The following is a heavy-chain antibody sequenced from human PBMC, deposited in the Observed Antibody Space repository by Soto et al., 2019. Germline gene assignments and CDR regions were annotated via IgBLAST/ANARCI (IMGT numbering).Heavy chain of an antibody. CDR2: ISGSGGST. J-gene: IGHJ6*02. CDR3: AKGSTEWLFLEYYYYGMVV. D-gene: IGHD3-3*01. CDR1: GFTLSSYA. Sequence: LGGSLRLSCAASGFTLSSYAMSWVRQAPGKGLEWVSAISGSGGSTYYADSVTGRFTISRDNSKNTLYLQMNSLRAEDTAVYYCAKGSTEWLFLEYYYYGMVVSGQATTFTDSS. V-gene: IGHV3-23*01.